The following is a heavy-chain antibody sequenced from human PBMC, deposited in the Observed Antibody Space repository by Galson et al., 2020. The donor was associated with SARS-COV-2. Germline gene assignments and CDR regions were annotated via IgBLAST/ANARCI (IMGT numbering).Heavy chain of an antibody. J-gene: IGHJ3*02. D-gene: IGHD2-2*01. CDR2: LSAYNGNT. V-gene: IGHV1-18*01. CDR1: GYTFTSYG. CDR3: ARDFDQLHAFDI. Sequence: ASVKVSCKASGYTFTSYGISWVRQAPGQWLEWMGWLSAYNGNTNYAQKLQGRVTMTTDTSTSTAYMELRSLRSDDTAVYYCARDFDQLHAFDIWGQGTMVTVSS.